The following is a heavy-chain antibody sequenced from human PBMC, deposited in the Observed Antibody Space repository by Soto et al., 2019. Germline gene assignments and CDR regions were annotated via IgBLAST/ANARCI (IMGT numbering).Heavy chain of an antibody. CDR3: AKDPNSGSDYFDY. J-gene: IGHJ4*02. CDR2: ISGSGGST. CDR1: GFTFNTFE. V-gene: IGHV3-23*01. Sequence: QLGGSLRLSCAASGFTFNTFEMTWVRQAPGKGLEWVSAISGSGGSTYYADAVKGRFTISRDNSKYTLYLQMNSLRAEDTAVYYCAKDPNSGSDYFDYWGQGTLVTVSS. D-gene: IGHD3-10*01.